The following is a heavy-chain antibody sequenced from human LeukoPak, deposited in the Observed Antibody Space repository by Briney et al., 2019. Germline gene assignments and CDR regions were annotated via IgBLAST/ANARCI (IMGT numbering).Heavy chain of an antibody. V-gene: IGHV3-30*04. CDR2: LSYDGSHK. CDR3: ARDVGGYAFDY. Sequence: GGSLRLSWVVSGXTFSSYSVTWVRQAPGKGLEWVAVLSYDGSHKFHADSVKGRFTISRDNSKNTVYLQVNSLRAEDTAIYYCARDVGGYAFDYWGQGTLVTVSS. J-gene: IGHJ4*02. D-gene: IGHD5-12*01. CDR1: GXTFSSYS.